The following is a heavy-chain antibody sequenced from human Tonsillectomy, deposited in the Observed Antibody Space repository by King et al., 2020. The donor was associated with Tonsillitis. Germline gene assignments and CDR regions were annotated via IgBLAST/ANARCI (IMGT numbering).Heavy chain of an antibody. V-gene: IGHV3-21*01. CDR1: GFTFSSYS. CDR2: ISSRSSYI. Sequence: VQLVESGGGLVKPGGSLRLSCAASGFTFSSYSMNWVRQAPGKGLEWVSSISSRSSYIYYADSVKGRFTISRDNAKNSLYLQMNSLRAEDTAVYYCASRPPFDYWGQGTLVTVSS. J-gene: IGHJ4*02. CDR3: ASRPPFDY. D-gene: IGHD1-14*01.